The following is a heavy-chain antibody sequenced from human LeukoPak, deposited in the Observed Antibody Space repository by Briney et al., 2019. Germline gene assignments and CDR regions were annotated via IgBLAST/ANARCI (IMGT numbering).Heavy chain of an antibody. CDR3: ARGNRGFRRPPHYFDY. V-gene: IGHV3-13*01. Sequence: GGSLRLSCAASGFTFDDYAMHWVRQATGKGLEWVSAIGTAGDTYYPGSVKGRFTISRENAKNSLYLQMNSLRAGDTAVYYCARGNRGFRRPPHYFDYWGQGTLVTVSS. CDR1: GFTFDDYA. CDR2: IGTAGDT. D-gene: IGHD1-14*01. J-gene: IGHJ4*02.